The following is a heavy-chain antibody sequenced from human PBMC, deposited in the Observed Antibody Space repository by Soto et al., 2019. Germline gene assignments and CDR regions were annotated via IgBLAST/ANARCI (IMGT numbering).Heavy chain of an antibody. CDR3: ARDINWDPEYYFDY. V-gene: IGHV1-3*01. J-gene: IGHJ4*02. Sequence: QVQLVQSGAEVKKPGASVKVSCKASGYTFTSYAMHWVRQAPGQRLEWMGWINAGNGNTKYSQKFQGRVTITRDTSASTAYMELSSLRSEDTAVYYCARDINWDPEYYFDYWGQGTLVTVSS. CDR1: GYTFTSYA. D-gene: IGHD1-1*01. CDR2: INAGNGNT.